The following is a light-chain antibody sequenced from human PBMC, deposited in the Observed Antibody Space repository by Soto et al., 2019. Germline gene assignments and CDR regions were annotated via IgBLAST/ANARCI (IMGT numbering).Light chain of an antibody. Sequence: DIQMTQSPSTLSGSVGDRVTITCRASQTISSWLAWYQQRPGKAPKLLIYKASTLKSGVPSRFSGSGSGTEFTLTISSLQAEDVAVYYCQHYYDLPWTFGQGTRVEIK. CDR3: QHYYDLPWT. V-gene: IGKV1-5*03. CDR2: KAS. J-gene: IGKJ1*01. CDR1: QTISSW.